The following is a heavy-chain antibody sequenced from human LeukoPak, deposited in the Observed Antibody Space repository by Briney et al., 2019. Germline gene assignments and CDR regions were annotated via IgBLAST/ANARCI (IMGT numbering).Heavy chain of an antibody. Sequence: SESLSLTCTVSGGSISSYYWSWIRQPPGKGLEWIGYIYYSGSTNYNPSLKSRFTISVDTSKNQFSLKLSSAAAADTAVYYCARYTRGRNGMDVWGQGTTVTVSS. J-gene: IGHJ6*02. CDR3: ARYTRGRNGMDV. CDR1: GGSISSYY. CDR2: IYYSGST. V-gene: IGHV4-59*12. D-gene: IGHD1-26*01.